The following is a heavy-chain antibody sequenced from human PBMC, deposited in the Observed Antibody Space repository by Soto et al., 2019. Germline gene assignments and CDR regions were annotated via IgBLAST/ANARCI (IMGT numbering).Heavy chain of an antibody. J-gene: IGHJ6*02. CDR1: GFTFSSYA. V-gene: IGHV3-30-3*01. D-gene: IGHD3-9*01. Sequence: GGSLRLSCAASGFTFSSYAMHWVRQAPGKGLEWVAVISYDGSNKYYADSVKGRFTISRDNSKNTLYLQMNSLRAEDTAVYYRARGHYEYYDILTGYYYYYGMDVWGQGT. CDR3: ARGHYEYYDILTGYYYYYGMDV. CDR2: ISYDGSNK.